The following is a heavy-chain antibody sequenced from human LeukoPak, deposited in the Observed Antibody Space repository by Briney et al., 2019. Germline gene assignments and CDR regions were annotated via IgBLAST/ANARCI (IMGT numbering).Heavy chain of an antibody. Sequence: GGSLRLSCAASGFTFSSHWMTWVRQAPGKGLEWVANIKQDGSEIYYVDSVKGRFTISRDNAKNSLYLQMNSLRAEDTAVYYCTRSLDYWGQGTLVTVSS. J-gene: IGHJ4*02. CDR2: IKQDGSEI. CDR1: GFTFSSHW. CDR3: TRSLDY. D-gene: IGHD2-15*01. V-gene: IGHV3-7*02.